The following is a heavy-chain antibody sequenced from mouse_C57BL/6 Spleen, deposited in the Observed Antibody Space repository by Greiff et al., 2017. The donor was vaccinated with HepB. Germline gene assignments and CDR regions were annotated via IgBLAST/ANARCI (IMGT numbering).Heavy chain of an antibody. CDR1: GYSITSGYY. CDR3: ARDRGGSSYDFDY. J-gene: IGHJ2*01. Sequence: VQLKESGPGLVKPSQSLSLTCSVPGYSITSGYYWNWIRQFPGNKLEWMGYISYDGSNNYNPSLKNRISITRDTSKNQFFLKLNSVTTEDTATYYCARDRGGSSYDFDYWGQGTTLTVSS. D-gene: IGHD1-1*01. V-gene: IGHV3-6*01. CDR2: ISYDGSN.